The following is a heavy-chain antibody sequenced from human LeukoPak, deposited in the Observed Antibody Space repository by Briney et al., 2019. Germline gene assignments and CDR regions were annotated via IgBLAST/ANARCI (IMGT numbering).Heavy chain of an antibody. D-gene: IGHD6-19*01. J-gene: IGHJ4*02. V-gene: IGHV4-39*01. Sequence: SETLSLTCTVSGGSISSSPYYWGWIRQPPGKGLEWIGTIYYSGSTYYNPSLKTRVTISVDTSKNQFSLKLTSVTAADTAVYYCARHASVDGNWPRPLDYWGQGSLVTVSS. CDR2: IYYSGST. CDR3: ARHASVDGNWPRPLDY. CDR1: GGSISSSPYY.